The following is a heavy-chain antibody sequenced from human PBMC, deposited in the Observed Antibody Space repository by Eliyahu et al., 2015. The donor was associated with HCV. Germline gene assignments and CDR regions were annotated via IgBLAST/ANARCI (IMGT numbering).Heavy chain of an antibody. V-gene: IGHV3-21*01. CDR3: ARTRYDSSGYCDY. D-gene: IGHD3-22*01. J-gene: IGHJ4*02. CDR1: XFTFSSYS. CDR2: ISSSSSYI. Sequence: EVQLVESGGGLVKPGGXLRLSCAASXFTFSSYSMXWVRQAPGKGLEWVSSISSSSSYIYYADSVKGRFTISRDNAKNSLYLQMNSLRAEDTAVYYCARTRYDSSGYCDYWGQGTLVTVSS.